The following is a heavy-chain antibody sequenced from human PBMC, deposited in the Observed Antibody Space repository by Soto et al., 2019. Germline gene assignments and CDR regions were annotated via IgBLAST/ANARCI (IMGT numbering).Heavy chain of an antibody. V-gene: IGHV3-23*01. J-gene: IGHJ4*02. D-gene: IGHD4-17*01. CDR2: ISGSGGST. Sequence: GGSLRLSCAASGFTFSSYAMSWVRQAPGKGLEWVSAISGSGGSTCYADSVKGRFTISRDNSKNTLYLQMNSLRAEDTAVYYCAKDFKGYGDYLFDYWGQGTLVTVSS. CDR3: AKDFKGYGDYLFDY. CDR1: GFTFSSYA.